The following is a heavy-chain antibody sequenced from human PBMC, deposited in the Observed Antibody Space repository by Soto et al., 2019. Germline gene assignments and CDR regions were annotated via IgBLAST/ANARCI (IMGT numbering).Heavy chain of an antibody. D-gene: IGHD3-9*01. CDR2: IYHSGST. CDR3: ARSITFDWLFFDY. Sequence: QVQLQESGPGLVKPSGTLSLTCAVSGGSISRSNWWSWVRQPPGKGLEWIGEIYHSGSTNYNPSLKSRVIISVDESKNQFSLNLSSLTAADTAVYYCARSITFDWLFFDYWGQGTLVTVSS. CDR1: GGSISRSNW. J-gene: IGHJ4*02. V-gene: IGHV4-4*02.